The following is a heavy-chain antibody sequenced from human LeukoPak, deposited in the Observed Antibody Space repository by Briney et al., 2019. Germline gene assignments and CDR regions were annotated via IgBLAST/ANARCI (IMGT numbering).Heavy chain of an antibody. Sequence: SETLSLTCTVSGGSISSGGYYWSWIRQHPGKGLEWIGYIYYSGSTYYNPSLKSRVTISVDTSKNQFSLKLSSVTAADTAVYYCARATPGGYSGYVDFDYWGQGTLVTVSS. CDR1: GGSISSGGYY. D-gene: IGHD5-12*01. CDR3: ARATPGGYSGYVDFDY. J-gene: IGHJ4*02. CDR2: IYYSGST. V-gene: IGHV4-31*03.